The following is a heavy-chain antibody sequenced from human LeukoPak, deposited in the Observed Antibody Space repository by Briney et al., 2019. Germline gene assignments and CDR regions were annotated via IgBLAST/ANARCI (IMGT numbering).Heavy chain of an antibody. Sequence: PSETLSLTCTVSGGSISSSSYYWGWIRQPPGKGLEWIGSIYYSGSTYYNPSLKSRVTISVDTSKNQFSLKLSSVTAADTAVYYCARGRPAAQNYYYYYMDVWGKGTTVTVSS. CDR2: IYYSGST. J-gene: IGHJ6*03. V-gene: IGHV4-39*07. CDR1: GGSISSSSYY. CDR3: ARGRPAAQNYYYYYMDV. D-gene: IGHD6-13*01.